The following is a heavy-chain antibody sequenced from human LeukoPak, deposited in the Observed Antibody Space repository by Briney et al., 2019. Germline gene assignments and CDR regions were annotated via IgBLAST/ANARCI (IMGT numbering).Heavy chain of an antibody. CDR3: AREITLTGYKYGLGFNY. CDR1: GGSISSYY. D-gene: IGHD5-12*01. V-gene: IGHV4-59*01. J-gene: IGHJ4*02. Sequence: NPSETLSLTCTVSGGSISSYYWSWIRQSPGMGLEWIGSIYYNGATDYNPSLKSRVTISADTSNNQFSLRLRSVTAADTAVYYCAREITLTGYKYGLGFNYWGQGTLVTVSS. CDR2: IYYNGAT.